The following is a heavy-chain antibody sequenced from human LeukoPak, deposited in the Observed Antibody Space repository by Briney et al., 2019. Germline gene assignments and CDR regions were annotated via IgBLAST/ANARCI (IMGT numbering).Heavy chain of an antibody. V-gene: IGHV1-2*02. CDR2: INPNSGGT. CDR1: GYTFTGYF. J-gene: IGHJ4*02. CDR3: ARDRTFESGDHALGL. D-gene: IGHD4-17*01. Sequence: ASVKVSCKASGYTFTGYFMHWVRQAPGQGLEWMGWINPNSGGTNYAQKFQGRVTMTRDTSINTAYMELNRLRSDDTAVYYCARDRTFESGDHALGLWGQGTLVTVSS.